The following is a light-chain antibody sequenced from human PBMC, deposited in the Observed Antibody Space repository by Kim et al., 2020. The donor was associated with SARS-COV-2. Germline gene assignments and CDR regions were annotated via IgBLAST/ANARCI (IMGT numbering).Light chain of an antibody. Sequence: SPGDRGTLSCRASHSVTSNYLAWYQQTLGQAPRLLIYGASSRATVIPDRFSGSGSGTDFTLTISRLEPEDFAVYYCQQYGRSPITFGQGTRLEIK. CDR1: HSVTSNY. V-gene: IGKV3-20*01. CDR2: GAS. J-gene: IGKJ5*01. CDR3: QQYGRSPIT.